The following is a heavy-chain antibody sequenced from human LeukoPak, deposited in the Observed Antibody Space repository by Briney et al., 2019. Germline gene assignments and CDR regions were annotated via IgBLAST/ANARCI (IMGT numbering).Heavy chain of an antibody. CDR1: GFTFSSYW. V-gene: IGHV3-7*01. CDR3: ARDRGIVVEKTFDY. D-gene: IGHD3-22*01. CDR2: IKQDGSEK. J-gene: IGHJ4*02. Sequence: PGGSLRLSCAASGFTFSSYWMSWVRQAPGKGLEWVANIKQDGSEKYYVDSVKGRFTISRDNAKNSLYLQMNSLRAEDTAVYYCARDRGIVVEKTFDYWGQGTLVTVSS.